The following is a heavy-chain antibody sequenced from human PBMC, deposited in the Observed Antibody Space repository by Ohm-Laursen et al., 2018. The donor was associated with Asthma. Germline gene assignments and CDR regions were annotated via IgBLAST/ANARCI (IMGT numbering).Heavy chain of an antibody. V-gene: IGHV3-48*04. CDR3: ATNLPYEAENY. D-gene: IGHD3-16*01. CDR1: GYTFSRYS. J-gene: IGHJ4*02. CDR2: ISSSGSTI. Sequence: SLRLSCAASGYTFSRYSIHWVRQAPGKGLEWVSYISSSGSTIYYADSVKGRFTISRDNAKNSLYLQMNSLRAEDTAVYYCATNLPYEAENYWGQGTLVTVSS.